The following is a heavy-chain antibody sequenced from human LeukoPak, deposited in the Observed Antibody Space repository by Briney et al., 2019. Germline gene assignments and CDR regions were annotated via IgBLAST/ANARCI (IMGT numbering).Heavy chain of an antibody. J-gene: IGHJ3*02. D-gene: IGHD3-22*01. CDR2: INHSGST. CDR1: GFTFSSYA. V-gene: IGHV4-34*01. CDR3: ARGYYYDSSGYFRYPHDAFDI. Sequence: GSLRLSRAASGFTFSSYAMSWVRQPPGKGLEWIGEINHSGSTNYNPSLKSRVTISVDTSRTQFSLKLSSVTAADTAVYYCARGYYYDSSGYFRYPHDAFDIWGQGTLVTVSS.